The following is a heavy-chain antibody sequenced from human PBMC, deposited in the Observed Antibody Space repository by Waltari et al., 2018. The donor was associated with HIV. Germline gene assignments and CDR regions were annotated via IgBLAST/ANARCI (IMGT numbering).Heavy chain of an antibody. CDR2: LSWNGGTM. J-gene: IGHJ3*02. CDR1: GFIFDDYA. D-gene: IGHD3-3*02. CDR3: ARLSTILHTFDK. Sequence: DVQLVESGGDLVQPGRSLRLSCAGSGFIFDDYAMHWVRQAPGRGLEWVAGLSWNGGTMDYADSLKGRFTVSRENSNNSLYLQMNNLRPDDTALYFCARLSTILHTFDKWGRGTMVTVSS. V-gene: IGHV3-9*01.